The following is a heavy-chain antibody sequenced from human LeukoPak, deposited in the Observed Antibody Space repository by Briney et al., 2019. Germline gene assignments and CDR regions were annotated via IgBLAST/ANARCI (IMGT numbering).Heavy chain of an antibody. CDR3: VRDGSGTYRYASDL. J-gene: IGHJ3*01. CDR2: MDPNRGGT. V-gene: IGHV1-2*02. D-gene: IGHD3-10*01. Sequence: ASVKVSCKASGYTFTGCYIHWVRQAPGQGLEWMGWMDPNRGGTKYAQKFQGRLSMTRDTSITTAYMEVNRLSSDDTAIYYCVRDGSGTYRYASDLWGQGTLVTVSS. CDR1: GYTFTGCY.